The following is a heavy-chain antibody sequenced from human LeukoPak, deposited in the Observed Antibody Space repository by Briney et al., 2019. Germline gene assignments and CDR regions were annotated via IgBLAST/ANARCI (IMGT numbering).Heavy chain of an antibody. CDR1: GGSIRGFV. V-gene: IGHV4-59*08. J-gene: IGHJ4*02. Sequence: SEALSLTWTVSGGSIRGFVWSWIRQPPGEGLDYIGFNYATATPTNYNPLLKSRVTLSVDTSKNQFSLNLNSVTAADTAVYYCARLTKGEQWLAYYFDYWGQGALVTVSS. CDR3: ARLTKGEQWLAYYFDY. CDR2: NYATATP. D-gene: IGHD6-19*01.